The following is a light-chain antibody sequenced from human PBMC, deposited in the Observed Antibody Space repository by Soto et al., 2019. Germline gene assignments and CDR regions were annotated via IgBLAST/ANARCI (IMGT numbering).Light chain of an antibody. V-gene: IGLV2-14*03. CDR2: DVS. CDR3: VSYTRSTTYV. CDR1: INDVGGNDY. J-gene: IGLJ1*01. Sequence: QSVLTQPASVSGSPGQSITISCTGTINDVGGNDYVSWYQQHPGKAPKVIIYDVSYRPSGISNRFSGSKSGNTASLVISGLQAEDEAKYYCVSYTRSTTYVFGTGTKATVL.